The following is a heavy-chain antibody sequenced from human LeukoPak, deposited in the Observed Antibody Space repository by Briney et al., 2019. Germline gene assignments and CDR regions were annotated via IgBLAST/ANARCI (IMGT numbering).Heavy chain of an antibody. J-gene: IGHJ4*02. CDR1: GYTFTSYD. V-gene: IGHV1-8*01. CDR2: MNPNSGNT. Sequence: GASVKVSCKASGYTFTSYDINWVRQATGQGLEWMGWMNPNSGNTGYAQKFQGRVTMTRNTSMSTAYMELSSLRSEDTAVYYCAIRTPVDIVATLGERVKKGLDYWGQGTLVTVSS. D-gene: IGHD5-12*01. CDR3: AIRTPVDIVATLGERVKKGLDY.